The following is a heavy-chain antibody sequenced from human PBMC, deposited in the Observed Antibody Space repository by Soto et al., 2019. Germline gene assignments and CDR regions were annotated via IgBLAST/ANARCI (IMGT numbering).Heavy chain of an antibody. V-gene: IGHV1-69*01. CDR2: VIPILGQA. J-gene: IGHJ4*02. CDR3: ARVGGIGAPPGTDY. Sequence: QVQLVQSGAEVKKPGSSVKVSCKASGGIFSSYAISLLRQAPGQGLEWMGAVIPILGQAYYAQDLQDSVSITADEYTRTTYMELSSMRSEDTAVYFCARVGGIGAPPGTDYWGQGTLVTVSS. CDR1: GGIFSSYA. D-gene: IGHD3-10*01.